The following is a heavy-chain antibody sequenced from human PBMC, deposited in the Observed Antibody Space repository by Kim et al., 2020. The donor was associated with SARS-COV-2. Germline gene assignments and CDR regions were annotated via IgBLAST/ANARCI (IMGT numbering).Heavy chain of an antibody. D-gene: IGHD6-19*01. CDR1: GFTFSSYW. CDR2: IKQDGSKK. V-gene: IGHV3-7*03. CDR3: ARDGSSSGWYNSY. J-gene: IGHJ4*02. Sequence: GGSLRLSCAASGFTFSSYWMSWVRQAPGKGLEWVANIKQDGSKKYYVDSVKGRFTISRDNSKNSLSLQMNNLRAEDTAVYYCARDGSSSGWYNSYWGRGTLVTVSS.